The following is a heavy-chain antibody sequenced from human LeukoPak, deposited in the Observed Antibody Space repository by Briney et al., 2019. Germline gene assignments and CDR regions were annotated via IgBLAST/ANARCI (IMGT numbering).Heavy chain of an antibody. V-gene: IGHV4-39*01. CDR3: ARLLWAPAAPDYYYYYGMDV. CDR2: IYYSGST. CDR1: GGSISSSRYY. J-gene: IGHJ6*02. Sequence: PSETLSLTCTVSGGSISSSRYYWGWIRQPPGKGLEWIGSIYYSGSTYYNPSLKSRVTISVDTSKNQFSLRLSSVTAADTAVYYCARLLWAPAAPDYYYYYGMDVWGQGTTVTVSS. D-gene: IGHD2-2*01.